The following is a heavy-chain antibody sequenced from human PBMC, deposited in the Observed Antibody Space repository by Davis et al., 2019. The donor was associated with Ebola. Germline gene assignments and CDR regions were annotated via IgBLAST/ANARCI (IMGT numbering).Heavy chain of an antibody. CDR3: AGAGYSSGWNFGY. J-gene: IGHJ4*02. CDR1: GGSISGYY. CDR2: IYYSGST. V-gene: IGHV4-59*12. Sequence: MPSETLSLTCTVSGGSISGYYWSWIRQPPGKGLEWIGYIYYSGSTNYNPSLKSRVTISVDTSKNQLSLKLNSVTAADTAVYYCAGAGYSSGWNFGYWGQGALVVVSS. D-gene: IGHD6-19*01.